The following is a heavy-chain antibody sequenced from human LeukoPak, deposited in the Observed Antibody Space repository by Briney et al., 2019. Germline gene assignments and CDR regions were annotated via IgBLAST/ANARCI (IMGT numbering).Heavy chain of an antibody. J-gene: IGHJ4*02. CDR2: IKLDGSKK. Sequence: GGSLRLSCVASGFTFGKYWMSWVRQAPGKGLEWVASIKLDGSKKNYVDSVKGRFTISRDSAENSLYLQMNSLRVEDTAFYYCARDLAYSRLDYWGQGMLVTVSS. CDR1: GFTFGKYW. D-gene: IGHD5-18*01. V-gene: IGHV3-7*01. CDR3: ARDLAYSRLDY.